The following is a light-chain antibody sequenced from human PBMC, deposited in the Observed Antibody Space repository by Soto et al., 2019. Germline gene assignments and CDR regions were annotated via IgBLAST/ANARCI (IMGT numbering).Light chain of an antibody. CDR2: DAS. Sequence: DIKMTQSPSILSASVGDRVTITCRASQSINKWLAWYQQRPGEAPNLLISDASSLQSGVPSRFSGSASGTEFALTISSLQPEDFATYYCQQLKSYPITFGQGTRLEI. CDR1: QSINKW. V-gene: IGKV1-5*01. J-gene: IGKJ5*01. CDR3: QQLKSYPIT.